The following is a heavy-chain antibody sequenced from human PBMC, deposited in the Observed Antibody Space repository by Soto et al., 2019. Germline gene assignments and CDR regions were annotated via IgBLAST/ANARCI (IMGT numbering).Heavy chain of an antibody. J-gene: IGHJ6*02. CDR1: GYTFTSYA. Sequence: QVQLVQSGSELKKPGASVKVSCKASGYTFTSYAMNWVRQAPGQGLEWMGWINTNTGNPTYAQGFTGRFVFSLDTSVSTAYLQICSLKAEDTAVYYCARDRPHDFWSGPGLEYYYGMDVWGQGTTVTVSS. V-gene: IGHV7-4-1*01. CDR2: INTNTGNP. CDR3: ARDRPHDFWSGPGLEYYYGMDV. D-gene: IGHD3-3*01.